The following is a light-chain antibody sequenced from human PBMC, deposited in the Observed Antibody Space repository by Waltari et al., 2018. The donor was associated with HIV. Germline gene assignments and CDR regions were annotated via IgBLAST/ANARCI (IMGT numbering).Light chain of an antibody. CDR3: QSYDSSLSAWV. CDR1: SSNIGADHN. CDR2: DNN. J-gene: IGLJ3*02. V-gene: IGLV1-40*01. Sequence: QFVMTQPPSVTGAPGQRVTISCTGSSSNIGADHNVHWYQHVPGIAPKVLIYDNNNRPSGVPDRFSGSKSGTSASLAITGLQADDEADYYCQSYDSSLSAWVFGGGTKLTVL.